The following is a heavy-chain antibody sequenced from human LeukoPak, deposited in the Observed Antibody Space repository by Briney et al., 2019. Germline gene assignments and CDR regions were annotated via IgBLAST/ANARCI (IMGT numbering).Heavy chain of an antibody. J-gene: IGHJ4*02. D-gene: IGHD4-11*01. CDR1: GITFGNNW. Sequence: GGSLRLSCAASGITFGNNWMHWVRQAPGKGLVWISRINSDGGGAIYADSVKGRFTTSRDNAKNTLYLQMNSLRAEDTAVYYCVRDNYGVDYWGQGTLVTVSS. V-gene: IGHV3-74*01. CDR3: VRDNYGVDY. CDR2: INSDGGGA.